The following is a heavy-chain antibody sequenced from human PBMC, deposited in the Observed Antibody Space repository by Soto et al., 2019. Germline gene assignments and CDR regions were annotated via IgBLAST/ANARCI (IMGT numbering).Heavy chain of an antibody. J-gene: IGHJ5*02. CDR2: IYTSGTT. CDR3: AREVGRPGRFDP. V-gene: IGHV4-4*07. D-gene: IGHD6-6*01. Sequence: QVQLQESGPGLVKPSDTLSLTCSVSGGSLSGHFWTWIRQPAGKGPECIGRIYTSGTTTYNPSLESRVTMSMDAAKNQFSLRLKSVTAADTAVYYCAREVGRPGRFDPWGQGILITVSS. CDR1: GGSLSGHF.